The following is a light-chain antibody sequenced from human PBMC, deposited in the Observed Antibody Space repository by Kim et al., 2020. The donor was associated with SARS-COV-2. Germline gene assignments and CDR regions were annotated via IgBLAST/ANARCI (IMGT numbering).Light chain of an antibody. V-gene: IGLV3-1*01. CDR3: QAWDSSTADVV. CDR2: QDS. J-gene: IGLJ2*01. CDR1: KLGDKY. Sequence: SPGQTARITCSGDKLGDKYACLYQQKTGQSPVLVIYQDSKRPSGIPERFSGSNSGNTATLTISGTQAMDEADYYCQAWDSSTADVVFGGGTQLTVL.